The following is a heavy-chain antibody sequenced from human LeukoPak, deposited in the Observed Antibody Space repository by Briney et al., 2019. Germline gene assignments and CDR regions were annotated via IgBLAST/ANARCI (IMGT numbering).Heavy chain of an antibody. CDR1: GYGFTSYW. CDR3: AGSLQDHAFDI. J-gene: IGHJ3*02. CDR2: IYPGDSDT. Sequence: GESLKISCKGSGYGFTSYWIGWVRQMPGKGLEWMGIIYPGDSDTRYSPSFQGQVTISVDKSISNAYLQWISLKASDTAMYYCAGSLQDHAFDIWGQGTMVTVSS. V-gene: IGHV5-51*01. D-gene: IGHD4-11*01.